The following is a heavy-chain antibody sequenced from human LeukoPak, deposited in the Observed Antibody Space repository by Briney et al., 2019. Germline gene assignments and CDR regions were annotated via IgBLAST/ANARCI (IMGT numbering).Heavy chain of an antibody. V-gene: IGHV4-59*01. CDR1: GGSISSYY. J-gene: IGHJ4*02. D-gene: IGHD3-10*01. CDR2: IYYSGST. CDR3: ARTWFGEFLYFDY. Sequence: SETLSLTCTVSGGSISSYYWSWIRQPPGKGLEWIGYIYYSGSTNYNPSLKSRVTISVDTSKNQCSLKLSSVTAADTAVYYCARTWFGEFLYFDYWGQGTLVTVSS.